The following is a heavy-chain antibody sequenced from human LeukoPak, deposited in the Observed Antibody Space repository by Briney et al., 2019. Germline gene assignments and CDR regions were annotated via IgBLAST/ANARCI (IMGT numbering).Heavy chain of an antibody. CDR1: GFTFNSYA. D-gene: IGHD2-2*01. CDR2: ISSSSSYT. V-gene: IGHV3-11*05. J-gene: IGHJ3*02. Sequence: PGGSLRLSCAASGFTFNSYAMSWVRQFPGKGLEWVSYISSSSSYTNYADSVKGRFTISRDNAKNSLYLQMNSLRAEDTAVYYCARVSGEDIVVVWWAFDIWGQGTMVTVSS. CDR3: ARVSGEDIVVVWWAFDI.